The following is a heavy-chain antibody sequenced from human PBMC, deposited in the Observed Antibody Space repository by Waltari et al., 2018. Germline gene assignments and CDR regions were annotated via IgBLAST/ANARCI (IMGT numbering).Heavy chain of an antibody. D-gene: IGHD6-19*01. CDR2: MYFTGIM. Sequence: QVQLRESGPGLLKPSETLSLTCSVTGGSLSSYYWNWIRQPAGEGLEWIGRMYFTGIMDYNPSLQSRVTMSVDTSKNQFFLNLTSVTAADTAVYYCATDGLSRSLSHWGQGALVTVSS. CDR1: GGSLSSYY. J-gene: IGHJ4*02. V-gene: IGHV4-4*07. CDR3: ATDGLSRSLSH.